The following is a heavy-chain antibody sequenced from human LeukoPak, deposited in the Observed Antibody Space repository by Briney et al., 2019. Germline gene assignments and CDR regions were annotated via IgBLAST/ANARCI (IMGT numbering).Heavy chain of an antibody. CDR3: ARDRIGVVTPFDY. CDR2: ISSSSSYI. J-gene: IGHJ4*02. Sequence: GGSLRLSCAASGFTFSSYSMNWVRQGPGKGLEWVSSISSSSSYIYYADSVKGRFTISRDNAKNSLYLQMNSLRAEDTAVYYCARDRIGVVTPFDYWGQGTPVTVSS. CDR1: GFTFSSYS. D-gene: IGHD3-3*01. V-gene: IGHV3-21*01.